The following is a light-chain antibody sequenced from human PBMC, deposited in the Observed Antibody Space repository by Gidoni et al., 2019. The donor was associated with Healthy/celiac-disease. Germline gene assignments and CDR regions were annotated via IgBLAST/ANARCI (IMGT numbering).Light chain of an antibody. CDR2: EVS. CDR3: SSYAGSNNLGWG. V-gene: IGLV2-8*01. J-gene: IGLJ3*02. Sequence: QSALTQPPSASGSPGQSVTISCTGTSSDVGGYNYVSWYQQHPGKAPKLMIYEVSKRPSGVPDRFSGSKSGSTASLTVSGLQAEDEADYYCSSYAGSNNLGWGFGGGTKLTVL. CDR1: SSDVGGYNY.